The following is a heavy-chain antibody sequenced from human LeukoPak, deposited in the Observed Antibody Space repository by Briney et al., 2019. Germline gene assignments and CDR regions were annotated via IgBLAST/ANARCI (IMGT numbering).Heavy chain of an antibody. CDR2: IYYDGTT. CDR3: ARHEWGLGYTGGWSLGLVDY. Sequence: SETLSLTCTVSGGSISSTRYYWGWIRQPPGKRLEWIASIYYDGTTYHNPSFRGRVAMSLDTSGRHFSLKVSSVTAADTAVYYCARHEWGLGYTGGWSLGLVDYWAQGTLVTVSS. V-gene: IGHV4-39*01. D-gene: IGHD6-19*01. J-gene: IGHJ4*02. CDR1: GGSISSTRYY.